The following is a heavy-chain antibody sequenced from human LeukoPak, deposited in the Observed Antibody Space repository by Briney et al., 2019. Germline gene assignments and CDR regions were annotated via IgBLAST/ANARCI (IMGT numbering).Heavy chain of an antibody. V-gene: IGHV1-46*01. Sequence: ASVKVSCKASGYTFTSYYMHWVRQAPGQGLEWMGIINPSGGSTSYAQKFQGRVTMTRDTSTSTVYMELSSLRSEDTAVYYCARVGYYDSSGYSNWFDPWGQGTLVTVSS. J-gene: IGHJ5*02. CDR3: ARVGYYDSSGYSNWFDP. CDR1: GYTFTSYY. D-gene: IGHD3-22*01. CDR2: INPSGGST.